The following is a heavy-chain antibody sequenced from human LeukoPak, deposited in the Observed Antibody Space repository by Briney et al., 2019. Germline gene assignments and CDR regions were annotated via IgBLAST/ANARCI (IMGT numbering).Heavy chain of an antibody. CDR3: ARVHRYYFYLDV. V-gene: IGHV1-69*05. Sequence: GASVKVSYKASGGTSSTYTITWVRQAPGQGLEWMGGIIPIFRTPNYAQKFQGRVTITTDESTSTAYMELSSLKSEDTAIYYCARVHRYYFYLDVWGKGTTVPVSS. J-gene: IGHJ6*03. CDR1: GGTSSTYT. CDR2: IIPIFRTP.